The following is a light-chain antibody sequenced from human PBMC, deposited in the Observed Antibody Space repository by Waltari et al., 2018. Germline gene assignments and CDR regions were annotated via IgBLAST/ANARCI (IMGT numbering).Light chain of an antibody. J-gene: IGLJ1*01. CDR1: SANVGSYPL. CDR3: CAFAGRGFYV. V-gene: IGLV2-23*02. CDR2: EVS. Sequence: SALTQPASVSGSPGQSITISCTETSANVGSYPLLSWYQRHPGGAPKVLIYEVSERPSGVSIRFSGSKSGKTASLTISGLQPEDEADYYCCAFAGRGFYVFGTGTQVTVL.